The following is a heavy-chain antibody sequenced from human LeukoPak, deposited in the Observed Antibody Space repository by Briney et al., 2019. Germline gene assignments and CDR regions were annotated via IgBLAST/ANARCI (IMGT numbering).Heavy chain of an antibody. CDR3: ARSDYHNSGSHTVFDAFDI. V-gene: IGHV4-59*01. Sequence: SETLSLTCTVSGGSISRYYWSRIRRPPGKGLEWIGYIDDSGNTNYSPSLKSQVTISVDKSKNQFSLKLSFVTAADTAMYYCARSDYHNSGSHTVFDAFDIWGQGTRVTVSS. CDR2: IDDSGNT. D-gene: IGHD3-10*01. J-gene: IGHJ3*02. CDR1: GGSISRYY.